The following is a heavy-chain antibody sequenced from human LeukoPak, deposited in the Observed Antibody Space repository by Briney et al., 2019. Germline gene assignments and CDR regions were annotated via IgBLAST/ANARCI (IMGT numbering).Heavy chain of an antibody. CDR2: ISGSGGST. V-gene: IGHV3-23*01. CDR3: ARASAAAGKGSVSRDQTLYYFDY. J-gene: IGHJ4*02. CDR1: GFTFSSYA. D-gene: IGHD6-13*01. Sequence: GGSLRLSCAASGFTFSSYAMSWVRQAPGKVLEWVSAISGSGGSTYYADSVKGRFTISRDNSKNTLYLQMNSLRAEDTAVYYCARASAAAGKGSVSRDQTLYYFDYWGQGTLVTVSS.